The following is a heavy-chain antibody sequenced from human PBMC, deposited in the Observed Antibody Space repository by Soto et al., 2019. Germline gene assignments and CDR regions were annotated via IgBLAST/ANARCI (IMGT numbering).Heavy chain of an antibody. CDR2: INAGNGNT. CDR1: GYTFTSYA. V-gene: IGHV1-3*01. Sequence: QVQLVQSGAEVKKPGASVKVSCKASGYTFTSYAMHWVRQALGQRLEWMGWINAGNGNTKYSQKFQGRVTITRDTSASTAYMELSSLRSEDTAVYYCARGHLAYYDFWSGTWGRYYGMDVWGQGTTVTVSS. D-gene: IGHD3-3*01. CDR3: ARGHLAYYDFWSGTWGRYYGMDV. J-gene: IGHJ6*02.